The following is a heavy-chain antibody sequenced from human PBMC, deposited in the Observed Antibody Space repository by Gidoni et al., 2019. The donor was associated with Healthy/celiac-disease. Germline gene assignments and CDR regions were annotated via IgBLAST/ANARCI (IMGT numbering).Heavy chain of an antibody. CDR1: GGSLSSSSYY. Sequence: QLQLQESGPGLVKPSETLSLTCTVSGGSLSSSSYYWGWIRQPPGKGLEWIGSIYYSGSTYYNPSLKSRVTISVDTSKNQFSLKLSSVTAADTAVYYCARQYSSGWYGLDYWGQGTLVTVSS. CDR2: IYYSGST. V-gene: IGHV4-39*01. CDR3: ARQYSSGWYGLDY. D-gene: IGHD6-19*01. J-gene: IGHJ4*02.